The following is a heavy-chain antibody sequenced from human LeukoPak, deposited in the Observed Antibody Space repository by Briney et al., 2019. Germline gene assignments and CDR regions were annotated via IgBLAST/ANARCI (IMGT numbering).Heavy chain of an antibody. CDR3: ARYSSSWYFNYYYYGMDV. V-gene: IGHV1-8*01. Sequence: ASVKVSCKASGYTFTSYDINWVRQATRQGLEWMGWMNPNSGNTGYAQKFQGRVTMTRNTPISTAYMELSSLRSEDTAVYYCARYSSSWYFNYYYYGMDVWGQGTTVTVSS. CDR2: MNPNSGNT. J-gene: IGHJ6*02. D-gene: IGHD6-13*01. CDR1: GYTFTSYD.